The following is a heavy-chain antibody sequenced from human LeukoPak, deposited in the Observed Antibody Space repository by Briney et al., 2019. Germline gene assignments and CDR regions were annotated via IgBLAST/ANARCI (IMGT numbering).Heavy chain of an antibody. CDR2: IYYSGST. Sequence: PSETLSLTCTVSGGSISSSSYYWGWIRQPPGKGLEWIGSIYYSGSTYYNPSLKSRVTISVDTSKNQFSLKLSSVTAADTAVYYCARGRSRTYYYDSSGYSTFDYWGQGTLVTVSS. J-gene: IGHJ4*02. V-gene: IGHV4-39*07. CDR1: GGSISSSSYY. CDR3: ARGRSRTYYYDSSGYSTFDY. D-gene: IGHD3-22*01.